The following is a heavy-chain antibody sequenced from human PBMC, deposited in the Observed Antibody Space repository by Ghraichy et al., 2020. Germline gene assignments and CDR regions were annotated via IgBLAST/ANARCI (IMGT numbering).Heavy chain of an antibody. D-gene: IGHD6-13*01. CDR3: ARDEAGYSSN. CDR2: ITSNGGST. J-gene: IGHJ1*01. Sequence: LSLTCAASGFSFSSYAMHWVRQAPGKGLEHVSSITSNGGSTYYADSVKDRFIISRDNHKNMLYLQMGSLKGEDMAVYYCARDEAGYSSNWGQGTLVTVSS. CDR1: GFSFSSYA. V-gene: IGHV3-64*02.